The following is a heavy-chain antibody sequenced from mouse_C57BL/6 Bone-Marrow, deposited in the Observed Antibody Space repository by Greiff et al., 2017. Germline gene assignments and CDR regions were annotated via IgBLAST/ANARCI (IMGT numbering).Heavy chain of an antibody. CDR2: ISSGSSTI. J-gene: IGHJ2*01. CDR3: ARRLVFDD. D-gene: IGHD2-2*01. Sequence: EVMLVESGGGLVKPGGSLKLSCAASGFTFSDSGMHWVRQAPEKGLEWVAYISSGSSTIYYADTVKGRFPITRDNAKNTLFLQMTSLRSEDTAMYYCARRLVFDDWGQGTTLTVSS. CDR1: GFTFSDSG. V-gene: IGHV5-17*01.